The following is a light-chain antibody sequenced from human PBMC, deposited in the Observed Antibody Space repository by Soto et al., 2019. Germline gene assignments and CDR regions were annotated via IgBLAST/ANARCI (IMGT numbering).Light chain of an antibody. CDR2: AAS. CDR3: HQSYSMPYT. Sequence: DIQMTQSPSSLSASVGDTVTITCRPSQFISNHLNWYQQKPGKAPKFLIYAASIFVNVVTSRFSGGRSGTDFTLTMSSLQPEYFATYCCHQSYSMPYTFGQGTRLEIK. V-gene: IGKV1-39*01. CDR1: QFISNH. J-gene: IGKJ2*01.